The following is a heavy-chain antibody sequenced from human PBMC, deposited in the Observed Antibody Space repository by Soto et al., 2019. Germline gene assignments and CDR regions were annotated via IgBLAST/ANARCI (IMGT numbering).Heavy chain of an antibody. CDR2: ISYDGSNK. CDR1: GFTFGSYA. Sequence: GGSLRLSCAASGFTFGSYAMHWVRQAPGKGLEWVAVISYDGSNKYYADSVKGRFTISRDNSKNTLYLQMNSLRAEDTAVYYCARDQAGELAFDYWGQGTLVTVSS. D-gene: IGHD1-1*01. CDR3: ARDQAGELAFDY. J-gene: IGHJ4*02. V-gene: IGHV3-30-3*01.